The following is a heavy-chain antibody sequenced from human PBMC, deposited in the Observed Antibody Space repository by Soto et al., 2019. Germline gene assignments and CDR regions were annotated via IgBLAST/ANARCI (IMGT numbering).Heavy chain of an antibody. Sequence: ASVKVSCKASGYTFTSYGISWVRRAPGQGLEWMGWISAYNGNTNYAQKLQGRVTMTTDTSTSTAYMELRSLRSDDTAVYYCARDSVHGVYSSSRYGKRKDYYYYAMDVWGQGTTVTVSS. V-gene: IGHV1-18*01. D-gene: IGHD6-13*01. CDR1: GYTFTSYG. CDR2: ISAYNGNT. CDR3: ARDSVHGVYSSSRYGKRKDYYYYAMDV. J-gene: IGHJ6*02.